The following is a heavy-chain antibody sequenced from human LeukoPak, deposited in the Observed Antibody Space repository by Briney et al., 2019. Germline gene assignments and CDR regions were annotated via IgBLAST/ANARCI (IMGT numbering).Heavy chain of an antibody. CDR2: TNPNSGGT. J-gene: IGHJ6*02. CDR1: GYTFTGYY. V-gene: IGHV1-2*06. Sequence: ASVKVSCKASGYTFTGYYMHWVRQAPGQGLEWMGRTNPNSGGTNYAQKFQGRVTMTRDTSISTAYMELSRLRSDDTAVYYCARFPTQSYYYGMDVWGQGTTVTVSS. CDR3: ARFPTQSYYYGMDV.